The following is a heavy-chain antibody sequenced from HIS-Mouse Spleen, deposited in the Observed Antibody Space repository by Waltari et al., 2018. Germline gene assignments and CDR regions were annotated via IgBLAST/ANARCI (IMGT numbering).Heavy chain of an antibody. Sequence: EVQLVESGGGLVQPGGSLRLSCAASGFTCSSYSMTWVRQAPGKGLEWVSYISSSSSTIYYADSVKGRFTISRDNAKNSLYLQMNSLRAEDTAVYYCARDLGNWFDPWGQGTLVTVSS. CDR2: ISSSSSTI. CDR3: ARDLGNWFDP. V-gene: IGHV3-48*01. J-gene: IGHJ5*02. CDR1: GFTCSSYS.